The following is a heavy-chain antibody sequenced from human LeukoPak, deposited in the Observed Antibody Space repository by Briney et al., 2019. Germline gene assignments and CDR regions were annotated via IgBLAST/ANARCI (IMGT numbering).Heavy chain of an antibody. CDR2: ISGSGGST. Sequence: AGGSLRLSCAASGFTFSSYAMSWVRQAPGKGLEWVSAISGSGGSTYYADSVKGRFTISRDNAKNSLYLQMNSLRAEDTAVYYCARVGAPGYAYYFDYWGQGTLVTVSS. V-gene: IGHV3-23*01. CDR3: ARVGAPGYAYYFDY. J-gene: IGHJ4*02. CDR1: GFTFSSYA. D-gene: IGHD5-12*01.